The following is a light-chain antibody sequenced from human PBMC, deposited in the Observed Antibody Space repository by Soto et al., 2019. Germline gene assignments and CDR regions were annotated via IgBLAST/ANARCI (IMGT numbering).Light chain of an antibody. V-gene: IGKV3-15*01. J-gene: IGKJ1*01. CDR1: ECEQQ. CDR2: GAS. Sequence: EIVMTQSPATLSALSRGKSHPLLQGQSECEQQLSLVPAEAWPGSQAPHPWCIQAPRLPIYGASTRATGIPARFSGSGSGTEFSLTISSLQSEDFAVYYCQQYNDWPGTFGQGTKVDIK. CDR3: QQYNDWPGT.